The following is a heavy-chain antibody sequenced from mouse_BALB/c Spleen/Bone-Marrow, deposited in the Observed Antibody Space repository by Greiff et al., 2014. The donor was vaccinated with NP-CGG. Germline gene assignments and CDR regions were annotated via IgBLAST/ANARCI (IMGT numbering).Heavy chain of an antibody. V-gene: IGHV5-9-3*01. CDR2: ISSGGSYT. J-gene: IGHJ2*01. Sequence: DVKLVESGGGLVKPGGSLKLSCAASGFTFSSYAMPWVRQTPEKRLEWVATISSGGSYTYYPDSVKGRFTISRDNAKNTLYLQMSSLRSEDTAMYYCARHGGRRGLYCFDYWGQGTTLTVSS. CDR3: ARHGGRRGLYCFDY. D-gene: IGHD3-3*01. CDR1: GFTFSSYA.